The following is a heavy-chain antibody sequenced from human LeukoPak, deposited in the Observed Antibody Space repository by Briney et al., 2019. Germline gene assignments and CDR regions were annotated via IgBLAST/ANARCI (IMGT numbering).Heavy chain of an antibody. V-gene: IGHV4-38-2*02. CDR2: IHHSGNT. Sequence: SETLSLTCAVSGYSISSGYYWAWTRQPPGKGLERVGSIHHSGNTYYNPSLMIRVTISVDTSKDQFSLKLTSVTAADTAVYYCAREDRFSSAWNSPIDSWGQGTLVTVSS. CDR1: GYSISSGYY. CDR3: AREDRFSSAWNSPIDS. J-gene: IGHJ4*02. D-gene: IGHD1/OR15-1a*01.